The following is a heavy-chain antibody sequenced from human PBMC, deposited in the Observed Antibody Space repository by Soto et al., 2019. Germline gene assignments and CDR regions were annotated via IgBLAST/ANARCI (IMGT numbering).Heavy chain of an antibody. J-gene: IGHJ5*02. Sequence: SETQSLTYTVSGASVSSGHYSSSCIRQPPGKGLDWIGSIYYTGSNTYNHPLKSRVTMSVYTSRNQFSMKLNSVTAADTAVYYCARTSVIARNWFDPWGQGTLVTVSS. V-gene: IGHV4-61*01. CDR3: ARTSVIARNWFDP. CDR2: IYYTGSN. D-gene: IGHD2-21*01. CDR1: GASVSSGHYS.